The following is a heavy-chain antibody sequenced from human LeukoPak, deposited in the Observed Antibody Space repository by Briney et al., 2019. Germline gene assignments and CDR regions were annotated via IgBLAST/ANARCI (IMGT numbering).Heavy chain of an antibody. V-gene: IGHV4-59*01. CDR1: GGSISSYY. D-gene: IGHD3-3*01. J-gene: IGHJ5*02. CDR3: ARDGDFWSGPNWFDP. CDR2: IYYSGST. Sequence: SETLSLTCTVSGGSISSYYWSWIRQPPGKGLEWIGYIYYSGSTNYNPSLKSRVTISVDTSKNQFSLMLSSVTAAGTAVYYCARDGDFWSGPNWFDPWGQGTLVTVSS.